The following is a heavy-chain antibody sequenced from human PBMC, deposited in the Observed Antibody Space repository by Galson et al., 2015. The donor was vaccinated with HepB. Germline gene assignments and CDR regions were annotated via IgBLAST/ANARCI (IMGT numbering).Heavy chain of an antibody. D-gene: IGHD2-2*01. CDR2: IIPIFGTA. CDR1: GGTFSSYA. Sequence: CKASGGTFSSYAISWVRQAPGQGLEWMGGIIPIFGTANYAQKFQGRVTITADESTSTAYMELSSLRSEDTAVYYCARGHPRYCSSTSCLKWFDPWGQGTLVTVSS. V-gene: IGHV1-69*01. J-gene: IGHJ5*02. CDR3: ARGHPRYCSSTSCLKWFDP.